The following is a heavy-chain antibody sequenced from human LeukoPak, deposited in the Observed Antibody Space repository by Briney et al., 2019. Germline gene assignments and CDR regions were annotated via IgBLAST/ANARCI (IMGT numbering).Heavy chain of an antibody. CDR1: GFTFSSYP. D-gene: IGHD5-24*01. Sequence: PGGSLRLSCAASGFTFSSYPMNWVRQAPGKGLEWVSYISGPSDTIHYADSVKGRFTISRDNAKNSLYLQMNSLGAEDTAVYCASDLGRDRYFDSWGQGTLVTVSS. CDR2: ISGPSDTI. CDR3: ASDLGRDRYFDS. J-gene: IGHJ4*02. V-gene: IGHV3-48*04.